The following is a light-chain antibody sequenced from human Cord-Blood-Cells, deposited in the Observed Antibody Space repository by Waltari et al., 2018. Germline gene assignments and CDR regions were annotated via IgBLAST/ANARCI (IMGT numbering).Light chain of an antibody. CDR1: XXSVXXXYY. J-gene: IGLJ3*02. Sequence: QTVVTQEPSFSVSPGGXVTLXXXLSXXSVXXXYYXXRDQQPPGQAPRTLIYSTNTRSSGVPDRFSGSILGNKAALTITGAQADDESDYYCVLYMGSGIWVFGGGTKLTVL. CDR2: STN. CDR3: VLYMGSGIWV. V-gene: IGLV8-61*01.